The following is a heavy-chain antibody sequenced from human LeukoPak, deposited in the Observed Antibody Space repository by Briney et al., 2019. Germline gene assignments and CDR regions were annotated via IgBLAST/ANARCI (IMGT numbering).Heavy chain of an antibody. J-gene: IGHJ4*02. CDR2: IYTSGST. Sequence: PSETLSLTCTVSGGSISSYYWSWIRQPAGKGLEWIGRIYTSGSTNYNPSLKSRVTISVDTSKNQFSLKLSSVTAADTAVYYCGRKRTMVRAVKPYSFDYWGQGTLVTVSS. CDR1: GGSISSYY. D-gene: IGHD3-10*01. V-gene: IGHV4-4*07. CDR3: GRKRTMVRAVKPYSFDY.